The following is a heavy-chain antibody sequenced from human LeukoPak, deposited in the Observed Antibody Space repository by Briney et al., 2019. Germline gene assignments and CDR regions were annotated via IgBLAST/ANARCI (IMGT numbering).Heavy chain of an antibody. Sequence: SETLSLTCAVYGGSISHYYWSWIRQPPGKGLEWIGYIYYSGSTNYNPSLKSRVTISVDTSKNQFSLKLSSVTAADTAVYYCARVYYSSSYDYWYFDLWGRGTLVTVSS. D-gene: IGHD6-13*01. V-gene: IGHV4-59*01. CDR1: GGSISHYY. CDR3: ARVYYSSSYDYWYFDL. CDR2: IYYSGST. J-gene: IGHJ2*01.